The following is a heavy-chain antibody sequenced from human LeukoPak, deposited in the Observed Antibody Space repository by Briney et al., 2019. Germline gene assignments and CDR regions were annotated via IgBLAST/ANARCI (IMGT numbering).Heavy chain of an antibody. J-gene: IGHJ6*03. CDR1: GFTFSSYE. CDR2: ISSSGSTI. D-gene: IGHD2-8*01. Sequence: QPGGSLRLSCAASGFTFSSYEMNWVRQAPGKGLEWVSYISSSGSTIYYADSVKGRFTISRDDAKNSLYLQMNSLRAEDTAVYYCAREYAPYYYYMDVWGKGTTVTVSS. CDR3: AREYAPYYYYMDV. V-gene: IGHV3-48*03.